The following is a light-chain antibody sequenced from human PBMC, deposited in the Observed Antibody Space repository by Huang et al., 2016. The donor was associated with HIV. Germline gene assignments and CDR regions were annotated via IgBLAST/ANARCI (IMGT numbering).Light chain of an antibody. CDR3: QQSFSDPYT. V-gene: IGKV1-39*01. J-gene: IGKJ2*01. Sequence: DIQMTQSPSSLSASVGDSVTITCRASQTIKNYLVRYQQKPGKAPGPLIYAASSLESGVPSRFSGSGYGTDFTLTISSLQPEDFATYYCQQSFSDPYTFGQGTKLEIK. CDR1: QTIKNY. CDR2: AAS.